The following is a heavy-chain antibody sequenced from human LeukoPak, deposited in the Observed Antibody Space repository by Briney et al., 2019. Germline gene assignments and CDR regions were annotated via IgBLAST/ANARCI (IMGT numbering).Heavy chain of an antibody. Sequence: PSETLSLTCTVSGGSISSGDYYWSWIRQPPGKGLEWIGYIYYSGSTYYNPSLKSRVTISVDTSKNQFSLKLSSVTAADTAVYYCARDPGSYYGSGSRPYYYYGMGVWGKGTTVTVSS. J-gene: IGHJ6*04. D-gene: IGHD3-10*01. V-gene: IGHV4-30-4*01. CDR1: GGSISSGDYY. CDR3: ARDPGSYYGSGSRPYYYYGMGV. CDR2: IYYSGST.